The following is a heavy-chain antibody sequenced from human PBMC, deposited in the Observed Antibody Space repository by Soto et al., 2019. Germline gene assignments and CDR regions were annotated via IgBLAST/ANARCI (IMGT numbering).Heavy chain of an antibody. CDR2: INAGNGNT. CDR3: ARDGEGYSYGSGSYHDPYGMDV. D-gene: IGHD3-10*01. J-gene: IGHJ6*02. CDR1: GYTFTSYA. V-gene: IGHV1-3*01. Sequence: ASVKVSCKASGYTFTSYAVHWVRHAPGQRLEGMGWINAGNGNTKYSQKFQGRVTITRDTSASTAYMELSSLRSEDTAVYYCARDGEGYSYGSGSYHDPYGMDVWGQGTTVTVSS.